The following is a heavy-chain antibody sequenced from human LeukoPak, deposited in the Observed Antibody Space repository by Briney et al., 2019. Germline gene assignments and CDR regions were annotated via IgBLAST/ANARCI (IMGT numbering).Heavy chain of an antibody. D-gene: IGHD5-18*01. Sequence: SETLSLTCTVSGGSISSHYRSWIRQPPGKGLEWIAYLLDSVNTKDNPSLQSRLTLSADTSKNQFSLRLSSVTAADTAVYYCATLKRGSIYGYFDFWGQGIKVTVSS. V-gene: IGHV4-59*11. CDR2: LLDSVNT. CDR3: ATLKRGSIYGYFDF. J-gene: IGHJ4*02. CDR1: GGSISSHY.